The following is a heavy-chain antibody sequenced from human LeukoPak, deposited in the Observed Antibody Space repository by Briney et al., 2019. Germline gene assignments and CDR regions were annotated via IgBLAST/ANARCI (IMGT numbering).Heavy chain of an antibody. D-gene: IGHD6-19*01. CDR2: INHSGST. CDR3: ARGGRSGLTY. CDR1: GGSFSVYY. J-gene: IGHJ4*02. Sequence: PSETLSLTCAVYGGSFSVYYWSWIRQPPGRGLEWIGEINHSGSTNYNPSLKSRVTISVDTSKNQFSLKLSSVTAADTAVYYCARGGRSGLTYWGQGTLVTVSS. V-gene: IGHV4-34*01.